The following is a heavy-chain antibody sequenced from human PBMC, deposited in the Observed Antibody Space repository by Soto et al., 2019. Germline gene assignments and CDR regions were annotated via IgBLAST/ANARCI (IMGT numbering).Heavy chain of an antibody. Sequence: ASGKASCKASGYTFTGYYMHWVRQAPGQGLEWMGWINPNSGGTNYAQKFQGWVTMTRDTSISTAYMELSSLTSDDTAVYYCARGHEWELQRWFDYWGQGTLVTVSS. V-gene: IGHV1-2*04. CDR1: GYTFTGYY. CDR2: INPNSGGT. CDR3: ARGHEWELQRWFDY. J-gene: IGHJ4*02. D-gene: IGHD1-26*01.